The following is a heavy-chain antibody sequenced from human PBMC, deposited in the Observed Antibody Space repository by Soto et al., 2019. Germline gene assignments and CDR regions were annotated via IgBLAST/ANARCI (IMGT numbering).Heavy chain of an antibody. Sequence: SETLSLTCTVSNGSVSSGTYSWSWVRQPPGKGLEWIGYIYYSGATYYTPSLKSRLTMSMDRANDHFSLNLTSVTAADTAVYFCARGHYYYGMDVWGQGITVTVSS. J-gene: IGHJ6*02. V-gene: IGHV4-30-2*01. CDR1: NGSVSSGTYS. CDR3: ARGHYYYGMDV. CDR2: IYYSGAT.